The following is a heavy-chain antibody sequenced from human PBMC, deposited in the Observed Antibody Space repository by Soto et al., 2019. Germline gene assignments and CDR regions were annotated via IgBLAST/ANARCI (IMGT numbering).Heavy chain of an antibody. J-gene: IGHJ6*03. CDR2: IIPILGIA. CDR3: ARENVAESYYYYYMDV. D-gene: IGHD2-15*01. V-gene: IGHV1-69*08. CDR1: GGTFSSYT. Sequence: QVQLVQSGAEVKKPGSSVKVSCKASGGTFSSYTISWVRQAPGQGLEWMGRIIPILGIANYAQKFQGRVTITADKSTSTAYMELSSLRSEDTAVYYCARENVAESYYYYYMDVWGKGTTVTVSS.